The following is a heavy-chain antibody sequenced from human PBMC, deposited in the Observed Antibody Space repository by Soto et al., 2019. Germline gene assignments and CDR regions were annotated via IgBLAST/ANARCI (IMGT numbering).Heavy chain of an antibody. J-gene: IGHJ4*02. Sequence: QVQLVESGGGVVQPGRSLRLSCAASGFTFSSYAMHWVRQAPGKGLEWVAVISYDGSNKYHADSVKGRFTISRDNSKNTLYLQMNSLRAEDTAVYYCARDNPYSSSSFDYWGQGTLVTVSS. CDR3: ARDNPYSSSSFDY. CDR2: ISYDGSNK. V-gene: IGHV3-30-3*01. CDR1: GFTFSSYA. D-gene: IGHD6-6*01.